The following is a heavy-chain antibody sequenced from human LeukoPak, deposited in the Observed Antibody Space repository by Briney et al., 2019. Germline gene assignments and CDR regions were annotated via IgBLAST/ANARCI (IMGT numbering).Heavy chain of an antibody. D-gene: IGHD5-12*01. J-gene: IGHJ4*02. Sequence: ASVKVSCKASGYTFTSYDINWVRQAPGQGLEWMGGIIPIFGTANYAQKFQGRVTITADKSTSTAYMELSSLRSEDTAVYYCARDTVLGGYGYWGQGTLVTVSS. CDR2: IIPIFGTA. CDR1: GYTFTSYD. CDR3: ARDTVLGGYGY. V-gene: IGHV1-69*06.